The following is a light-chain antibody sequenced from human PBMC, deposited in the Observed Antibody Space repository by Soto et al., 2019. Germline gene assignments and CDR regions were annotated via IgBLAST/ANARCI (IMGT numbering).Light chain of an antibody. Sequence: DIQMTQSPSTLSASVGDRVTITCRASQSISTWLAWYQQKPGKAPKLLISKASTLESGVPSRFSASGSGTEFTLTISSLQPDDFATYYCQQYNSYPVTFGLGTKVDNK. CDR2: KAS. V-gene: IGKV1-5*03. J-gene: IGKJ1*01. CDR3: QQYNSYPVT. CDR1: QSISTW.